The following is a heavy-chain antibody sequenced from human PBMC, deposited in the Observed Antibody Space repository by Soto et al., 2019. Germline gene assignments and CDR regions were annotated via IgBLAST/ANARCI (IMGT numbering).Heavy chain of an antibody. Sequence: PSETLSLTCTVSGGSITSSSYYWGWIRQSPGKGLEWIGDIDYRGNTYYNPSLKSRVTIPADTSKNQLSLKLTHVTAADTAVYYCARRRWLTTSWFDPWGQGILVTVSS. D-gene: IGHD4-17*01. CDR2: IDYRGNT. CDR1: GGSITSSSYY. J-gene: IGHJ5*02. V-gene: IGHV4-39*01. CDR3: ARRRWLTTSWFDP.